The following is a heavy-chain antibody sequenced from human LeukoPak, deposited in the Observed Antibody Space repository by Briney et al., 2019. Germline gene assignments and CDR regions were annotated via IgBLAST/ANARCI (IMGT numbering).Heavy chain of an antibody. V-gene: IGHV6-1*01. CDR3: VRGSKMITTYFDY. CDR2: TYQRSKWYS. CDR1: GDSVSSNSAA. D-gene: IGHD3-16*01. Sequence: SQTLSLTCAISGDSVSSNSAAWNWIRQSPSRSLEWLGRTYQRSKWYSDYAVYVKGRITINPDTSKNQFSLQLNSVSPEDTAVYYCVRGSKMITTYFDYWGQGTLVTVSS. J-gene: IGHJ4*02.